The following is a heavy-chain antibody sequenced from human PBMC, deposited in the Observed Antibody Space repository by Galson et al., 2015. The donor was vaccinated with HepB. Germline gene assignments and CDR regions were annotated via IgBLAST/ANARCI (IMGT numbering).Heavy chain of an antibody. J-gene: IGHJ4*02. Sequence: SCAASGFSFSSYAMHWARQAPGKGLEWVALISYGGSNKYYADSVKGRFTISRDNSKDTLYLQMNSLRPEDTAVYYCARDDPSGYLDYWGQGTLVTVSS. CDR1: GFSFSSYA. V-gene: IGHV3-30-3*01. CDR3: ARDDPSGYLDY. CDR2: ISYGGSNK.